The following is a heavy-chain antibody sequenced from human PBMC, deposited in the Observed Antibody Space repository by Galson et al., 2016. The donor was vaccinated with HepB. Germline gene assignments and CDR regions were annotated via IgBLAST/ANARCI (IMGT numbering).Heavy chain of an antibody. CDR1: GFIFSGSV. Sequence: SLRLSCAGSGFIFSGSVMHWVRQASGKGLEWVGRIRSKTNSSATAYATSVEGRFTISRDDSKNTTYLLMNSLKTEETAVYYCSSRDFTHYGVDYWGLGTLVIVSS. J-gene: IGHJ4*02. D-gene: IGHD3-16*01. CDR3: SSRDFTHYGVDY. CDR2: IRSKTNSSAT. V-gene: IGHV3-73*01.